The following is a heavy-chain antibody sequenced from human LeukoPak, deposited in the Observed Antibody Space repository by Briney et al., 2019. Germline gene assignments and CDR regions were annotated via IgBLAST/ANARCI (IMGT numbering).Heavy chain of an antibody. Sequence: GESFKIPCKGSGFTFSTYSFAWVRQMPGKGLEWMGVIYAGDSSTRYSPSFQGQVTISVDKSISTAYLQWSSLKASDSAIYYCARHSCYDSWGQGTLVTVSS. V-gene: IGHV5-51*01. CDR2: IYAGDSST. J-gene: IGHJ4*02. CDR3: ARHSCYDS. D-gene: IGHD3-16*01. CDR1: GFTFSTYS.